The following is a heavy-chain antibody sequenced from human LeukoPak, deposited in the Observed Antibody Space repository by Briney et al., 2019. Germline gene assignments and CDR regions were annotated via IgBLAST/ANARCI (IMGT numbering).Heavy chain of an antibody. CDR3: AREAYSSSSPSYHSYYMDV. Sequence: GGSLTLSCAASGFTFSDHYMSWIRQAPGKGLEWVSYISSRGSTIYYADSSKGRFTISRENAKKSLYLQMNRLRGEDTAVYYCAREAYSSSSPSYHSYYMDVWGKGTTVTVSS. CDR2: ISSRGSTI. CDR1: GFTFSDHY. J-gene: IGHJ6*03. D-gene: IGHD6-6*01. V-gene: IGHV3-11*01.